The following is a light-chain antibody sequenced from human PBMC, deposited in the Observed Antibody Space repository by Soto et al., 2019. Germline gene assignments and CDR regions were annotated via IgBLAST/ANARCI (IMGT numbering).Light chain of an antibody. CDR1: QSVSSSS. CDR3: QQYGSSPLT. J-gene: IGKJ4*01. V-gene: IGKV3-20*01. Sequence: EIVLTESPGTLSVSPGERATLSGRAGQSVSSSSLAWYQQKPGQAPRLLFYGTSSRATGVPDRFSGSGSGTDFTLTISRLEPEDFAVYYCQQYGSSPLTFGGGTKVDI. CDR2: GTS.